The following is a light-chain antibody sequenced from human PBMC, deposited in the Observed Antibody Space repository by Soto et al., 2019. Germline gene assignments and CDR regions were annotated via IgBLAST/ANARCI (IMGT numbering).Light chain of an antibody. V-gene: IGLV2-14*01. CDR2: EVS. Sequence: QSALTQPASVSGSPGQSITISCTGTSSDVGGYNYVSWYQQHPGKAPKLMIYEVSKRPSGVSHLFSVSRSGNTASLTISGLQAEDEADYYCSSYTSSSTKVFGGGTKLTVL. J-gene: IGLJ2*01. CDR3: SSYTSSSTKV. CDR1: SSDVGGYNY.